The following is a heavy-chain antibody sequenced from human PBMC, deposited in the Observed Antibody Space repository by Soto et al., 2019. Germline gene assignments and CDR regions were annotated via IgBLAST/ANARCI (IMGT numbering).Heavy chain of an antibody. D-gene: IGHD6-19*01. CDR3: ARDPSPYTSGWYGIDF. J-gene: IGHJ4*01. CDR2: IKQDESDK. CDR1: GFRFRDYW. Sequence: GGSLRLSCAVSGFRFRDYWMSWVRQAPGKGLEWVANIKQDESDKYYVDSVKGRFTISRDNAKNALFLQVNSLRREDTAMYYCARDPSPYTSGWYGIDFWGHGTLVTVSS. V-gene: IGHV3-7*01.